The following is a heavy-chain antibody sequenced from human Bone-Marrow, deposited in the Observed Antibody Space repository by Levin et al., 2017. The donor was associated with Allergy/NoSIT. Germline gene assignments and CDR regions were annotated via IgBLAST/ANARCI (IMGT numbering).Heavy chain of an antibody. CDR2: IRSKANSYAT. Sequence: GESLKISCAASGFTFSGSAMHWVRQASGKGLEWVGRIRSKANSYATAYAASVKGRFTISRDDSKNTAYLQMNSLKTEDTAVYYCTRHANGRIAAAGTAAHSDYYYYMDVWGKGTTVTVSS. CDR3: TRHANGRIAAAGTAAHSDYYYYMDV. CDR1: GFTFSGSA. J-gene: IGHJ6*03. D-gene: IGHD6-13*01. V-gene: IGHV3-73*01.